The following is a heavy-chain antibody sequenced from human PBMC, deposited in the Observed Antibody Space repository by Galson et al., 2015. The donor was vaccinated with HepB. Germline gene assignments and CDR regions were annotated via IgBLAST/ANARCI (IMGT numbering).Heavy chain of an antibody. CDR3: ATRDDPYCSSTRCYTGSDY. Sequence: SLRLSCAASGFTVSGNYMSWVRQAPGKGLEWVSVIHSGGSTYYADSVKGRFTISRDNSKNTLYLQMNRVRAEDTAVYYCATRDDPYCSSTRCYTGSDYWGQGTLVTVSS. D-gene: IGHD2-2*02. CDR1: GFTVSGNY. J-gene: IGHJ4*02. CDR2: IHSGGST. V-gene: IGHV3-53*01.